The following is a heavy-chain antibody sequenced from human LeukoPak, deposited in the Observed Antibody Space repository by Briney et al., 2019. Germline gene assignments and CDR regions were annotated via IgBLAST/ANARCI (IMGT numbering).Heavy chain of an antibody. CDR3: ARNGGPGSSVFYYYYGMDV. Sequence: ASVQVSCKASGYTFTSYYMQWVRQAPGQGLEWMGIINPSGGSTSYAQKFQGRVTMTRDTSTSTVYMELSSLRSEDTAVYYCARNGGPGSSVFYYYYGMDVWGQGTTVTVSS. J-gene: IGHJ6*02. CDR1: GYTFTSYY. V-gene: IGHV1-46*01. D-gene: IGHD6-13*01. CDR2: INPSGGST.